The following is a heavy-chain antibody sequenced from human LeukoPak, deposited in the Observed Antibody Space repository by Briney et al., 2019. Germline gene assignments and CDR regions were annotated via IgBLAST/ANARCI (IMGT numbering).Heavy chain of an antibody. Sequence: GASVKVSCKASGYTFTSYGNSWVRQAPGQGLEWMGWISAYNGNTNYAQKLQGRVTMTTDTSTSTAYMELRSLRSDDTAVYYCARDRYCSSTSCYSQIHRFDYWGQGTLVTVSS. CDR3: ARDRYCSSTSCYSQIHRFDY. J-gene: IGHJ4*02. D-gene: IGHD2-2*01. CDR1: GYTFTSYG. V-gene: IGHV1-18*01. CDR2: ISAYNGNT.